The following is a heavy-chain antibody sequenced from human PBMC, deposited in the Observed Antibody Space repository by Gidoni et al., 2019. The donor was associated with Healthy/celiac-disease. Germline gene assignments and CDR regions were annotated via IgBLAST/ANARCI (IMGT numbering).Heavy chain of an antibody. Sequence: QVQLVESGGGVVQPGRSLRLSCSAPGFPFSSYGMPWVRQAPGKGLEWVAVISYDGSNKYYADSVKGRFTISRDNSKNTLYLQMNSLRAEDTAVYYCAKGTRKAIAAATFDYWGQGTLVTVSS. CDR1: GFPFSSYG. CDR3: AKGTRKAIAAATFDY. J-gene: IGHJ4*02. CDR2: ISYDGSNK. D-gene: IGHD6-13*01. V-gene: IGHV3-30*18.